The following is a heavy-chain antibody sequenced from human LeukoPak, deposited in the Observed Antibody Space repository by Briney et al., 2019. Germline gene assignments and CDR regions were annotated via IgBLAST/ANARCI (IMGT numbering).Heavy chain of an antibody. J-gene: IGHJ5*02. V-gene: IGHV1-3*01. CDR1: GYTFTSYA. CDR3: ARDRQQLVYNWFDP. Sequence: ASVKVSCKASGYTFTSYAMHWVRQAPGQRLEWMGWINAGNGNTKYSQKFQGRVTITRDTSASTAYMELISLRSEDTAVYYCARDRQQLVYNWFDPWGQGTLVTVSS. CDR2: INAGNGNT. D-gene: IGHD6-13*01.